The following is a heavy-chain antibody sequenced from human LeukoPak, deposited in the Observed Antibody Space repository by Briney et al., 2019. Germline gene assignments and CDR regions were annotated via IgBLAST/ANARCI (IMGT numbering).Heavy chain of an antibody. V-gene: IGHV3-30-3*01. CDR2: ISYDGSNK. CDR3: ARAYSKYDFWSGYRTRGNYFDY. J-gene: IGHJ4*02. D-gene: IGHD3-3*01. CDR1: GFTFSSYA. Sequence: PGRSLRLSCVASGFTFSSYAMHWVRQAPGKGLEWVAVISYDGSNKYYADSVKGRFTISRDNSKNTLYLQMNSLRAEDTAVYYCARAYSKYDFWSGYRTRGNYFDYWGQGTLVTVSS.